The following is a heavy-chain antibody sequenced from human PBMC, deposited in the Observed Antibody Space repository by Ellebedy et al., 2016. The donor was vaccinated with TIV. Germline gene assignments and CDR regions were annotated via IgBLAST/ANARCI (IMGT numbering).Heavy chain of an antibody. D-gene: IGHD6-19*01. CDR1: GFTFSLNW. Sequence: GESLKISCAASGFTFSLNWMNWIRQAPGKGLEWVSTIFNADDTNFADYAGSVKGRFTVSRDNPENTLYLQMNNLRADDTAIYYCARATQWLTFDFWGQGILVTVSA. J-gene: IGHJ4*02. V-gene: IGHV3-53*01. CDR3: ARATQWLTFDF. CDR2: IFNADDT.